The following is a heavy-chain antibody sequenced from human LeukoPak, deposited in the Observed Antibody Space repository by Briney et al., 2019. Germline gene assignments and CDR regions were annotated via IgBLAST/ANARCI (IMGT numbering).Heavy chain of an antibody. CDR3: ARGSRGSYDSEY. CDR2: MNPNSGNT. V-gene: IGHV1-8*01. Sequence: ASVKVSCKASGYTFTSYDINWVRQATGQGLEWMGWMNPNSGNTGYAQKFQGRVTMTRNTSISTAYMELSSLRSDDTAVYYCARGSRGSYDSEYWGQGTLVPVSS. D-gene: IGHD5-12*01. CDR1: GYTFTSYD. J-gene: IGHJ4*02.